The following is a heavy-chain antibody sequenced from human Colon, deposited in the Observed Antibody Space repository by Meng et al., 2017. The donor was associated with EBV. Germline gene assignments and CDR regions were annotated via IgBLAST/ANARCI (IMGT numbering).Heavy chain of an antibody. CDR3: VRVRGDFDY. CDR1: GDSVSDTNHF. Sequence: HLHLTASGPGLVNPSGTPSLTCFVPGDSVSDTNHFWGWVRQAPGKGLEWVGSINSNWNTYSNPSLTSRVTMSLDTSKNQFSLKLSSVTAADTAVYYCVRVRGDFDYWGQGTLVTVSS. J-gene: IGHJ4*02. CDR2: INSNWNT. V-gene: IGHV4-39*07. D-gene: IGHD3-16*01.